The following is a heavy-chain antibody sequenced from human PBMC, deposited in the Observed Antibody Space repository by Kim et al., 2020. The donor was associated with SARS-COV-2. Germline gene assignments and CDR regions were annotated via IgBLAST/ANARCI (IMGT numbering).Heavy chain of an antibody. D-gene: IGHD3-10*01. CDR1: GFTFSSYG. CDR3: AKDREMVRGVYRADYYYYYGMDV. V-gene: IGHV3-30*18. CDR2: ISYDGSNK. J-gene: IGHJ6*02. Sequence: GGSLRLSCAASGFTFSSYGMHWVRQAPGKGLEWVAVISYDGSNKYYADSVKGRFTISRDNSKNTLYLQMNSLRAEDTAVYYCAKDREMVRGVYRADYYYYYGMDVWGQGTTVTVSS.